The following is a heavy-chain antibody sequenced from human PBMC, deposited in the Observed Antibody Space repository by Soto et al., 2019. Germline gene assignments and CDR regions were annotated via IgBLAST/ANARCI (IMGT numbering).Heavy chain of an antibody. CDR3: SRRGRVSIYDVDV. CDR2: SRNKANNYTT. Sequence: EVQLVESGGGLVQPGGSLRLSCAASGFTLGDYYMDWVRQAPGRGLEWVGRSRNKANNYTTQYAASVKGRFTVSRADSKNSLYLQMNSLKTQDTAVYYCSRRGRVSIYDVDVWGQGTTVTVSS. V-gene: IGHV3-72*01. CDR1: GFTLGDYY. D-gene: IGHD6-25*01. J-gene: IGHJ6*02.